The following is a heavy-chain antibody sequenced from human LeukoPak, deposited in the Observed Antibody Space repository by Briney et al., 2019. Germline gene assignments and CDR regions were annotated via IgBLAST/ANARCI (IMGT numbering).Heavy chain of an antibody. CDR2: ISSSSSYI. J-gene: IGHJ5*02. Sequence: GGSLRLSCAASGFTFSSYSMNWVRQAPGKGLEWISSISSSSSYIYYADSVKGRFTISRDNAKNSLYLQMNSLRAEDTAVYYCARDTYYYDSSGYQAWGQGTLVTVSS. V-gene: IGHV3-21*01. CDR3: ARDTYYYDSSGYQA. D-gene: IGHD3-22*01. CDR1: GFTFSSYS.